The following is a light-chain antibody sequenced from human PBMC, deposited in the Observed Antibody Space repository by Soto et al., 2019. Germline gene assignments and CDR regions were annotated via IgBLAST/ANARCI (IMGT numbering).Light chain of an antibody. CDR1: QSVSSSY. CDR3: PQYGSSPWT. J-gene: IGKJ1*01. V-gene: IGKV3-20*01. CDR2: GAS. Sequence: EMVLTQSPGTLSFSPGERATLYCRASQSVSSSYLAWYQQKPGQAPRLLIYGASSRATGIPDGFSGSGSGTDFTLTISRLETHDLAVYDCPQYGSSPWTSGQGTTVEIK.